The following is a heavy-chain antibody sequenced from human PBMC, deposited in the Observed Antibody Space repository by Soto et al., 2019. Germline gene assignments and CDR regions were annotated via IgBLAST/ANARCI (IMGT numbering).Heavy chain of an antibody. V-gene: IGHV2-70*01. D-gene: IGHD6-19*01. CDR1: AFSLSTSGMC. CDR3: ARPSRSSIAVAVKSCDDYGMDV. Sequence: GSGPKLVNPPQTLTLTCNFSAFSLSTSGMCVRWIRQPPGKALEWPALIDWDDDKYYSTPLKTTLXISKDTSKNQVVLTMTNMDPVDTDTYYGARPSRSSIAVAVKSCDDYGMDVWGQGTTVTVSS. J-gene: IGHJ6*02. CDR2: IDWDDDK.